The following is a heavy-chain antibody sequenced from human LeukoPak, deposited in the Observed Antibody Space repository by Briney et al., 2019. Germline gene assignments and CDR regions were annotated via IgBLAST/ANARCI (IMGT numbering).Heavy chain of an antibody. D-gene: IGHD4-17*01. J-gene: IGHJ4*02. CDR2: INQNGITT. CDR1: GFIFRNYW. Sequence: GGSLRLSCAASGFIFRNYWMHWVRKAPGKGLVWVARINQNGITTTYTDSVKGRFTISRDNAKNTLYLQMNSLRAEDTAVYYCARDFAGDRDYWGQGTLVTVSS. CDR3: ARDFAGDRDY. V-gene: IGHV3-74*01.